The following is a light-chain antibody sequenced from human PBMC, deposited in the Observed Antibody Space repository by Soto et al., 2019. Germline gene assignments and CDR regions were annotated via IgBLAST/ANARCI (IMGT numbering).Light chain of an antibody. V-gene: IGKV1D-16*01. CDR3: QHYNLYPLT. CDR1: QGINSW. Sequence: DVQMTQSPSSLSASVGDRVTITCRASQGINSWLAWYQQKPEKAPKSLIYAASSLQTGVPSRFSGSVSGTDFTLTISMPQAEDSATYYCQHYNLYPLTFGGGTKVEIK. J-gene: IGKJ4*02. CDR2: AAS.